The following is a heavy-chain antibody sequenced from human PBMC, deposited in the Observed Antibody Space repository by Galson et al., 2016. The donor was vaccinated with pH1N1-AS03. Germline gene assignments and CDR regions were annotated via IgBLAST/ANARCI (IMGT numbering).Heavy chain of an antibody. V-gene: IGHV1-2*02. D-gene: IGHD6-13*01. Sequence: SCKASGYAFTAYYMHLLRQAPGQGLEWMAWINTDSGGTDYAQKFQGRVTMTRDGSISTTYMELSSLRSDDTAVYYCVRGSPHSSSTNYAFEFWGRGTMVTVSS. J-gene: IGHJ3*01. CDR3: VRGSPHSSSTNYAFEF. CDR1: GYAFTAYY. CDR2: INTDSGGT.